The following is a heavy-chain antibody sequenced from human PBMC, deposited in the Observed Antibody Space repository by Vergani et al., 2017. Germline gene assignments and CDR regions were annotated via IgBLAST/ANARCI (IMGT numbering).Heavy chain of an antibody. CDR1: GFTFSSYG. J-gene: IGHJ6*02. D-gene: IGHD5-18*01. CDR3: ARDRGYSYGQRLIYYYYYGMDV. Sequence: QVQLVESGGGVVQPGRSLRLSCAASGFTFSSYGMHWVRQAPGKGLEWVAVISYDGSNKYYADSVKGRFTISRDNSKNTLYLQMNSLRAEDTAVYYCARDRGYSYGQRLIYYYYYGMDVWGQGTTVTVSS. V-gene: IGHV3-30*03. CDR2: ISYDGSNK.